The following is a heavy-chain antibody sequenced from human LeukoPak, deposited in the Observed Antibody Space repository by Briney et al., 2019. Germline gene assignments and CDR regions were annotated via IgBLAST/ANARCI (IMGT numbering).Heavy chain of an antibody. CDR3: ARPAYHRGIAARYFDY. V-gene: IGHV1-69*13. CDR2: IIPILGTA. CDR1: GDSFSGYF. J-gene: IGHJ4*02. Sequence: ASVKVSCKASGDSFSGYFISWVRQAPGQGLEWMGGIIPILGTANYAQKFLGRLTITADESTSTAYMDLSSLRSEDTAVYFCARPAYHRGIAARYFDYWGQGTLVTVSS. D-gene: IGHD6-6*01.